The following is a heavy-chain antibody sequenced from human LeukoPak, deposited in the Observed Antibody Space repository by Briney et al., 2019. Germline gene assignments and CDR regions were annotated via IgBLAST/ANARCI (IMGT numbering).Heavy chain of an antibody. D-gene: IGHD2-2*01. CDR1: GFTFSSYG. V-gene: IGHV3-30*03. J-gene: IGHJ4*02. Sequence: PGGSLRLSCAASGFTFSSYGMHWVRQAPGKGLEWVAVISYDGSNKYYADSVKGRFTISRDNSKNTLYLQMNSLRAEDTAVYYCARGIVVVPAASAGGGLDYWGQGTLVTVSS. CDR2: ISYDGSNK. CDR3: ARGIVVVPAASAGGGLDY.